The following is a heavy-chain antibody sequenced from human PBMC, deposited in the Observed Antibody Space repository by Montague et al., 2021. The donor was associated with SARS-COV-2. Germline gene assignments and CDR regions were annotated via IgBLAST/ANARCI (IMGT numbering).Heavy chain of an antibody. CDR3: ATDRRPDSDGSGSLDN. Sequence: SLRLSCAASGFSLSSYEMSWVRQAPGKGLEWLSYISSRGDHIYYTDSVKGRFTVSRDNAGSSLFLQIDSLRVEDTAVYYCATDRRPDSDGSGSLDNWGQGTLVTVSS. CDR1: GFSLSSYE. J-gene: IGHJ4*02. D-gene: IGHD3-10*01. CDR2: ISSRGDHI. V-gene: IGHV3-48*03.